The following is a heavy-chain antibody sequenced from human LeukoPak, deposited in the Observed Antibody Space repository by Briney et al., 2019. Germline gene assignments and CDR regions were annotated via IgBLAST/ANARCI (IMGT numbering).Heavy chain of an antibody. Sequence: GGSLRLSCAASGFTFSSYGMHWVRQAPGKGLEWVSSISSSSSYIYYADSVKGRFTISRDNAKNSLYLQMNSLRAEDTAVYYCARVKVTGGYDYWGQGTLVTVSS. CDR2: ISSSSSYI. D-gene: IGHD5-12*01. CDR3: ARVKVTGGYDY. V-gene: IGHV3-21*01. J-gene: IGHJ4*02. CDR1: GFTFSSYG.